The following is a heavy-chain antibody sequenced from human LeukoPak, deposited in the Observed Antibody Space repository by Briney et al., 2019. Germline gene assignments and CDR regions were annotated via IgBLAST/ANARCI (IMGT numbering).Heavy chain of an antibody. Sequence: SQTLSLTCTVSGGSISSGGYYWSWIRQHPGKGLEWIGYIYYSGSTYYNPSLKSRVTISVDTSKNQFSLKLSSVTAAGTAVYYCARVSLRVVDYWGQGTLVTVSS. CDR3: ARVSLRVVDY. CDR2: IYYSGST. V-gene: IGHV4-31*03. CDR1: GGSISSGGYY. J-gene: IGHJ4*02. D-gene: IGHD3-3*01.